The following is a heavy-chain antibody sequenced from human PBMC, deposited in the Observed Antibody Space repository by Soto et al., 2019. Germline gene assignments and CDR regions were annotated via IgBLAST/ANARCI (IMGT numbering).Heavy chain of an antibody. J-gene: IGHJ6*02. V-gene: IGHV3-53*01. Sequence: GGSLRLSCAASGFTVNSNYMSWVRQAPGKGLEWVSLIYSDGSTYYANSVKGRFTISRDNSKNTLYLQMSSLRAEDTAVYYCARDNWELLPGGTGDYYYGMDVWGQGTTVTVSS. CDR1: GFTVNSNY. CDR2: IYSDGST. D-gene: IGHD7-27*01. CDR3: ARDNWELLPGGTGDYYYGMDV.